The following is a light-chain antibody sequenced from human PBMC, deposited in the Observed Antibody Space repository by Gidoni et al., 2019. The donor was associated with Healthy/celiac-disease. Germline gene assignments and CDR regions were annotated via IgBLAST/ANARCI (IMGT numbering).Light chain of an antibody. CDR1: QSISSY. J-gene: IGKJ5*01. CDR3: QQSYSTPSIT. Sequence: IHMTQSPSSLSASVGARVTITCRASQSISSYLNWYQQKPGKAPKLLIYAASSLQSGVPSRFSGSGSGTDFTLTISSLQPEDFATYYCQQSYSTPSITFGQGTRLEIK. V-gene: IGKV1-39*01. CDR2: AAS.